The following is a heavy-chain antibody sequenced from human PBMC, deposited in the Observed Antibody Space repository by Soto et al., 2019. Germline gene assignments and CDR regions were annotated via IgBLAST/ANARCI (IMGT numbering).Heavy chain of an antibody. V-gene: IGHV3-48*03. D-gene: IGHD3-16*01. CDR3: TRDKGDKVAYGMDV. J-gene: IGHJ6*02. CDR1: GFTVSSCE. Sequence: PGGSLRLSCAVSGFTVSSCEMNWVRQAPGKGLEWVSYINTGGVTIYADSVKGRFTISRDNAQNSLLMQMNSLRAEDTAIYYCTRDKGDKVAYGMDVWGQGTTVTVS. CDR2: INTGGVTI.